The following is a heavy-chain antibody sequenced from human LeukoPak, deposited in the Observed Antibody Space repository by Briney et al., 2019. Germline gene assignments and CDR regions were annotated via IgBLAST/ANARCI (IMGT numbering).Heavy chain of an antibody. D-gene: IGHD6-13*01. Sequence: SETLSLTCTVSGGSIRSSYWSWIRQPPGKGLEWIGYFYYSGSTNYNPSLKSRVTISVDTSKNQLSLKLSSVTAAGTAVYYCATNSSWFENWGQGTLVTVSS. CDR3: ATNSSWFEN. CDR1: GGSIRSSY. CDR2: FYYSGST. J-gene: IGHJ4*02. V-gene: IGHV4-59*01.